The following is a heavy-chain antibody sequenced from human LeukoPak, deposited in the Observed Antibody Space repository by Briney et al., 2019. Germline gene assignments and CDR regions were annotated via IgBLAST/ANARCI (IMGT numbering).Heavy chain of an antibody. Sequence: PSETLSLTCSVSGASISSGSNYWGWIRQPPGKGLEWIGSIYYSGSTYYNPSLKSRVTISVDTSKNQFSLKLSSVTAADTAVYYCARDGYDFWSGYKLYYFDYWGQGTLVTVSS. CDR3: ARDGYDFWSGYKLYYFDY. J-gene: IGHJ4*02. CDR2: IYYSGST. CDR1: GASISSGSNY. V-gene: IGHV4-39*07. D-gene: IGHD3-3*01.